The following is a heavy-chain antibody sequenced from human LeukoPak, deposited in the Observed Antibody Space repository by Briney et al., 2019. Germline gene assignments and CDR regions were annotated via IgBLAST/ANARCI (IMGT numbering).Heavy chain of an antibody. CDR2: IYYSGST. V-gene: IGHV4-39*01. CDR3: ARQGSGYSYGPYYFDY. D-gene: IGHD5-18*01. J-gene: IGHJ4*02. CDR1: GGSISSSSYY. Sequence: SETLSLTCTVSGGSISSSSYYWGWIRQPPGKGLEWIGSIYYSGSTYYNPSLKSRVTISVDTSKNQFSLKLSSVTAADTAVYYWARQGSGYSYGPYYFDYWGQGTLVTVSS.